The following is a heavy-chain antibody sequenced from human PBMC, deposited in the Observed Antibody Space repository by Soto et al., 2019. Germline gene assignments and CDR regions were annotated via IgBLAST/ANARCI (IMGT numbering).Heavy chain of an antibody. CDR2: IRSKAYGGTT. V-gene: IGHV3-49*03. J-gene: IGHJ6*02. CDR3: TRDLYIAAAGYYYYYGMDV. D-gene: IGHD6-13*01. CDR1: GFTFGDYA. Sequence: PGGSLRLSCTASGFTFGDYAMSWFRQAPGKGLEWVGVIRSKAYGGTTEYAASVKGRITISRDDSKSIAYLQMNSLKTEDTAVYYCTRDLYIAAAGYYYYYGMDVWGQGTTVTVSS.